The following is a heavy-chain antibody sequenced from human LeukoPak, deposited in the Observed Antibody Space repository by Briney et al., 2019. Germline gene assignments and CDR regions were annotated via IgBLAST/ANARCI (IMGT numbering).Heavy chain of an antibody. J-gene: IGHJ4*02. CDR3: ARDLNYYDSSGYGH. Sequence: SGGCLRLSCAASGFTFSTNYMSWVRQAPGKGLEWVSVIYSGGSPYYADSVKGRFTISRDNSKNTLYLQMNSLRAEDTAVYYCARDLNYYDSSGYGHWGQGTLVTVSS. D-gene: IGHD3-22*01. CDR1: GFTFSTNY. V-gene: IGHV3-53*01. CDR2: IYSGGSP.